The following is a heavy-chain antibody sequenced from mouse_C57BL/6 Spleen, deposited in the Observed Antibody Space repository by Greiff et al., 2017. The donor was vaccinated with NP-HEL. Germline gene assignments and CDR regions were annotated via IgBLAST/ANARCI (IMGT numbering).Heavy chain of an antibody. CDR3: ARSYSNFWYFDV. CDR2: INPSSGYT. J-gene: IGHJ1*03. Sequence: QVQLQQSGAELAKPGASVKLSCKASGYTFTSYWMHWVKQRPGQGLEWIGYINPSSGYTKYNQKFKDKATLTADESSSTAYMQLSSLTYEDSAVYYCARSYSNFWYFDVWGTGTTVTVSS. CDR1: GYTFTSYW. V-gene: IGHV1-7*01. D-gene: IGHD2-5*01.